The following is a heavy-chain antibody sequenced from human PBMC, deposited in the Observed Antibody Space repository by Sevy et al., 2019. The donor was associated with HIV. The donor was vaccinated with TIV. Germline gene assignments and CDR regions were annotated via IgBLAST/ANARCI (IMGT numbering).Heavy chain of an antibody. J-gene: IGHJ2*01. CDR2: LYYGGRT. CDR3: ARHSIAARSWYFDL. D-gene: IGHD6-6*01. V-gene: IGHV4-59*01. Sequence: SETLSLTCTVSGASISNYYWSWIRQPPGKGLEWIAYLYYGGRTNYNPSLKSRVTISVDKSKNQFSLKLISVTAADTAVYYCARHSIAARSWYFDLWGRRTLVTVSS. CDR1: GASISNYY.